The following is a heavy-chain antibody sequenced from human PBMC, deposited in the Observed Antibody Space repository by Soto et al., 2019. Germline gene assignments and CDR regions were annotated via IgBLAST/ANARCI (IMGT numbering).Heavy chain of an antibody. J-gene: IGHJ1*01. CDR2: VVPLLRTE. Sequence: EASVKVSCKATGGTFSNYGVNWVRQTTGQGLEWKDGVVPLLRTEEYVREFRGIVAITDNDSTRTVYRVQSRLRSEYMCVYYCARDAGLYDIKSYNYLSRGQGTLVTVS. D-gene: IGHD3-22*01. CDR3: ARDAGLYDIKSYNYLS. V-gene: IGHV1-69*13. CDR1: GGTFSNYG.